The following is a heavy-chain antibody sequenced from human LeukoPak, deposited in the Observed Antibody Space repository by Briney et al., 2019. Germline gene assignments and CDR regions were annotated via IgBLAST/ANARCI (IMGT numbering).Heavy chain of an antibody. CDR1: GGSISSRSYY. CDR2: IYYSGSI. CDR3: ARHQRGDYQLRPQDY. V-gene: IGHV4-39*01. Sequence: SETLSLTCTVSGGSISSRSYYWGWIRQPPGKGLEWIGSIYYSGSIYYNPSLKSRVTLSVDTSKNQFSLKLSSVTAADPAVYYCARHQRGDYQLRPQDYWGQGALVTVSS. J-gene: IGHJ4*02. D-gene: IGHD4/OR15-4a*01.